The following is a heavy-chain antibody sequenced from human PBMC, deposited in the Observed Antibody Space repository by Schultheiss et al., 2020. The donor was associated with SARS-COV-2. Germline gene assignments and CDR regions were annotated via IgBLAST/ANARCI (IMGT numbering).Heavy chain of an antibody. CDR2: ISSSSSTI. CDR1: GFTFSDYY. V-gene: IGHV3-11*04. D-gene: IGHD3-3*01. J-gene: IGHJ6*03. Sequence: GESLKISCAASGFTFSDYYMSWIRQAPGKGLEWVSYISSSSSTIYYADSVKGRFTISRDNAKNSLYLQMNSLRAEDTAVYYCARDAYYDFWSGYGTYYYYMDVWGKGTTVTVSS. CDR3: ARDAYYDFWSGYGTYYYYMDV.